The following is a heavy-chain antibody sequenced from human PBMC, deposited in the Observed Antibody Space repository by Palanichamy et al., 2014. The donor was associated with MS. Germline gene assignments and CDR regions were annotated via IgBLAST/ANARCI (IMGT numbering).Heavy chain of an antibody. D-gene: IGHD4-17*01. Sequence: EVQLLESGGGLVQPGGSLRLSCAASGFTFSSYAMSWVRQAPGKGLDWVSAISGGGGSTYYADSVKGRFTISRDNSKNALCLQMNSLRVEDTAVYYCAKDRARAVPYPHGFDYWGQGTLVTVSS. J-gene: IGHJ4*02. V-gene: IGHV3-23*01. CDR3: AKDRARAVPYPHGFDY. CDR1: GFTFSSYA. CDR2: ISGGGGST.